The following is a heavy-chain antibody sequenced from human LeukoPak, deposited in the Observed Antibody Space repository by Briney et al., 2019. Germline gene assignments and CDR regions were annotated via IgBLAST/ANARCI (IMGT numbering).Heavy chain of an antibody. J-gene: IGHJ5*02. CDR1: GFIVSSNY. D-gene: IGHD6-13*01. Sequence: GGSLRLSCAASGFIVSSNYMSWVRQAPGKGLEWVSVIYSGGSTYYADSVKGRFTISRDNSKNTVYLQMNSLRVEDTAVYYCARDMAGLAAAGQPEAWGQGTLVTVSS. V-gene: IGHV3-53*01. CDR3: ARDMAGLAAAGQPEA. CDR2: IYSGGST.